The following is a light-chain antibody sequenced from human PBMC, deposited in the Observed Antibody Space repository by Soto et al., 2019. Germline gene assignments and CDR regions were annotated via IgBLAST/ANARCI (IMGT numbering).Light chain of an antibody. V-gene: IGLV2-18*02. CDR3: SSYTSTSSPSYV. CDR2: EAS. Sequence: QSALTQPPSVSGSPGQSVTISCTGTSTDFVSYNRVSWYQQPPGTAPKLIIYEASNRPSGVPGRFSGSKSGNTASLTISGLQAAEEADYYCSSYTSTSSPSYVFGTGTRSQS. CDR1: STDFVSYNR. J-gene: IGLJ1*01.